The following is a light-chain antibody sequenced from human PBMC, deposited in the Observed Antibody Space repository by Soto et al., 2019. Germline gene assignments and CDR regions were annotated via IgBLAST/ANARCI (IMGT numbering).Light chain of an antibody. Sequence: IEMTQSPNTLSASVGDRVSITCRASENIYGYLAWYQQKPGKAPKLLIYEASSLESGVPSRFSGSGYGTEFTLTISSLQPDDFATYYCQQFNTYSWFGQGTKVDIK. V-gene: IGKV1-5*03. J-gene: IGKJ1*01. CDR3: QQFNTYSW. CDR2: EAS. CDR1: ENIYGY.